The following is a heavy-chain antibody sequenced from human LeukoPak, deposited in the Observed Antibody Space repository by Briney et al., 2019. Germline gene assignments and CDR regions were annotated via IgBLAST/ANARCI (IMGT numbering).Heavy chain of an antibody. D-gene: IGHD1-26*01. CDR2: ITTDNGNT. J-gene: IGHJ4*02. CDR3: ARSESGSYFRPPNY. Sequence: ASVKVSCKASGYTFTRYGIIWVRQAPGQGLEWMGWITTDNGNTNYAEKFQGRVTMTRDTSTNTAYMEMKSLGSDDTAVYYCARSESGSYFRPPNYWGWGTLVTVSS. V-gene: IGHV1-18*01. CDR1: GYTFTRYG.